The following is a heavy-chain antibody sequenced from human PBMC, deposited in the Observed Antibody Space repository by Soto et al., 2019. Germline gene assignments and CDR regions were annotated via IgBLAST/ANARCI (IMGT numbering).Heavy chain of an antibody. D-gene: IGHD3-22*01. V-gene: IGHV3-23*01. Sequence: GGSLRLCCAASGFSFSSYAMSWVRQAPGKGLEWVSGITGSGVMTYYGDSVRGRFTISRDNSKNTLYLQMNSLRAEDTAVYYCAKDYYDGSGSRYFYALAVWGQGTTVTVSS. CDR1: GFSFSSYA. CDR2: ITGSGVMT. CDR3: AKDYYDGSGSRYFYALAV. J-gene: IGHJ6*02.